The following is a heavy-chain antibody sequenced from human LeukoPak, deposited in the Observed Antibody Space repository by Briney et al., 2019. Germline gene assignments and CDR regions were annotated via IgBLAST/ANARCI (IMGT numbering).Heavy chain of an antibody. Sequence: SETLSLTCTVSGGSISSSSYYWSWIRQPPGKGLEWIGEINHSGSTNYNPSLKSRVTISVDTSKNQFSLKLSSVTAADTAVYYCARGLGRYYGSGSYFDYWGQGTLVTVSS. CDR3: ARGLGRYYGSGSYFDY. J-gene: IGHJ4*02. V-gene: IGHV4-39*07. CDR1: GGSISSSSYY. CDR2: INHSGST. D-gene: IGHD3-10*01.